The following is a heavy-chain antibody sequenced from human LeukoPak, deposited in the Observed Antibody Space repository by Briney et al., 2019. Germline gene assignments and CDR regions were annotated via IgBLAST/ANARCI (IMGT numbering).Heavy chain of an antibody. Sequence: SETLSLTCTVSGGSISSYYWSWIRQSPGKGLEWIGYVYYTGSTDYNPSFNSRATISVDTSKNQFSLKLSSVTAADTAVYYCATYPRAYNWFDPWGQGTLVTVSS. CDR1: GGSISSYY. J-gene: IGHJ5*02. CDR2: VYYTGST. CDR3: ATYPRAYNWFDP. V-gene: IGHV4-59*01.